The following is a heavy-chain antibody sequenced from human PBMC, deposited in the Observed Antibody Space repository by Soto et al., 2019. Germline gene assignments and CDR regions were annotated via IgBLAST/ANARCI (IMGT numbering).Heavy chain of an antibody. J-gene: IGHJ4*02. CDR2: INSDGSTT. CDR1: GFTFSSYW. Sequence: GGSLRLSCAASGFTFSSYWMHWVRQAPGKGLVWVSRINSDGSTTNYADSVKGRFTISRDNARNTLYLQMNSLRAEDTAVYYCASPNNFYYGTSAYSSWGQGTLVTVSS. V-gene: IGHV3-74*01. CDR3: ASPNNFYYGTSAYSS. D-gene: IGHD3-22*01.